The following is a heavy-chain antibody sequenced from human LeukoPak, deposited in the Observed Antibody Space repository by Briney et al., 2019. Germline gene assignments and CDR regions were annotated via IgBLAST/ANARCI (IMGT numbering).Heavy chain of an antibody. CDR3: ARAGETSGWYSFDS. Sequence: GGSLRLSCEASGFTFSAYEMNWVRQTPVRGLEWVSYISRSGTTIYYLDSVQGRFTVSRDNAKNLLYLQMNSLRVEDAAVYYCARAGETSGWYSFDSWGPGTLVTVSS. CDR1: GFTFSAYE. V-gene: IGHV3-48*03. D-gene: IGHD6-19*01. J-gene: IGHJ4*02. CDR2: ISRSGTTI.